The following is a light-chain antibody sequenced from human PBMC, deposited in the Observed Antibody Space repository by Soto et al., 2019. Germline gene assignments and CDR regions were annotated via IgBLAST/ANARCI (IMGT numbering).Light chain of an antibody. Sequence: EIVLTQSPGTLSLSPGERATLSCRASQSVSSSYLAWYQQKPGQAPRLLIFDTSYRTTGIPDRFSGSGSGTDFTLTISRLEPEDVAVYYCQQYAGSPYTFGQGTRLEIK. CDR2: DTS. CDR3: QQYAGSPYT. J-gene: IGKJ2*01. CDR1: QSVSSSY. V-gene: IGKV3-20*01.